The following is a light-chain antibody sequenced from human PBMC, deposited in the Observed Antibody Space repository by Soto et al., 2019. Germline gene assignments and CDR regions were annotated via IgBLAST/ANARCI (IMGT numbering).Light chain of an antibody. CDR2: EVS. J-gene: IGLJ1*01. CDR1: SSDVGGYNY. V-gene: IGLV2-14*01. CDR3: SGDKSSSKV. Sequence: QSVLTQPASVSGSPGQSITISCTGTSSDVGGYNYVSWYQQHPGKAPKLMIYEVSNRPSGVSNRFSGSKSGNTASLTISGRQAEEEADYYCSGDKSSSKVFGHGTKLTV.